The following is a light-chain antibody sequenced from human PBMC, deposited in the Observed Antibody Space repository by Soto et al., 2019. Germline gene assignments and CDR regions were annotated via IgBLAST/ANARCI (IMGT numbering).Light chain of an antibody. CDR1: SSDVGSYNL. CDR2: EVS. J-gene: IGLJ1*01. CDR3: CSNGGSSTPLYV. V-gene: IGLV2-23*02. Sequence: QSALTQPASVSGSPGQSITISCTGTSSDVGSYNLVSWYQQHPGKAPKLMIYEVSKRPSGVSNRFSGSKSGNTASLTISGLQAGDEADYYCCSNGGSSTPLYVFGIGAKVPV.